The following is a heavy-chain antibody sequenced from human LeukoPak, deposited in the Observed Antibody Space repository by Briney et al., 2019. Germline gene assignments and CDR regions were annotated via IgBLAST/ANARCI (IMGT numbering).Heavy chain of an antibody. Sequence: GGSQRLSCAASGFIFSTSWMHWVRHAPGKGREWGAHIDSGESGTIYADSVEGRFTISRDAAKRTLYLQLNSLRAEDTAVYYCARGFGRTGYPGDYYAYMDVWGKGTTVTVSS. V-gene: IGHV3-74*01. CDR2: IDSGESGT. CDR1: GFIFSTSW. J-gene: IGHJ6*03. CDR3: ARGFGRTGYPGDYYAYMDV. D-gene: IGHD3/OR15-3a*01.